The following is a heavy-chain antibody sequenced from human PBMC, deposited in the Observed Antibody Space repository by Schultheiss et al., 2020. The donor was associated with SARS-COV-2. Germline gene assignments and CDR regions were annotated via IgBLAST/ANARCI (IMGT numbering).Heavy chain of an antibody. J-gene: IGHJ5*02. CDR2: INPNSGGT. CDR3: ARLPAYYYDSSAYEVDP. D-gene: IGHD3-22*01. V-gene: IGHV1-2*04. CDR1: GYTFTGYY. Sequence: ASVKVSCKASGYTFTGYYMHWVRQAPGQGLEWMGWINPNSGGTNYAQKFQGWVTMTRDTSISTAYMELSRLRSDDTAVYYCARLPAYYYDSSAYEVDPWGQGTLVTVSS.